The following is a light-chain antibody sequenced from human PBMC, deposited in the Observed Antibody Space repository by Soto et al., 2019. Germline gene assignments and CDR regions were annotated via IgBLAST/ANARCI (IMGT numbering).Light chain of an antibody. CDR1: QSISNY. V-gene: IGKV1-39*01. CDR2: AAS. Sequence: DIQMTQSPTSLSASVGDRVTITCRASQSISNYLNWYQQKPGKAPMLLIYAASSLQSGVPSRFSGSGSGTDFTLTISSLQPEDFATYYCQQSYSGPITFGPGTKVDI. J-gene: IGKJ3*01. CDR3: QQSYSGPIT.